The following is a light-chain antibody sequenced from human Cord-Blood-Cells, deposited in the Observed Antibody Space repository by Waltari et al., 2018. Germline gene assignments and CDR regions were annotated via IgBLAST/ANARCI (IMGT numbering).Light chain of an antibody. V-gene: IGKV1-6*01. CDR1: QGIRND. J-gene: IGKJ2*01. Sequence: AIQMTQSPSSLSASVGDRVTITSRASQGIRNDLGWYQQKPGKAPKLLIYAASSLQSGVPSRFSCSGSGTDFTLNISSLQPEDFATYYCLQDYNYPYTFGQGTKLEIK. CDR2: AAS. CDR3: LQDYNYPYT.